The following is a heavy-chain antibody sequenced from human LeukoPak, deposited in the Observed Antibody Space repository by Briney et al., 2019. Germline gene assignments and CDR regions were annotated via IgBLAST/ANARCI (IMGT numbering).Heavy chain of an antibody. CDR2: ITSSGNAI. J-gene: IGHJ6*04. D-gene: IGHD3-10*01. CDR3: AREPMIRGKNGMDV. CDR1: GFTFSSYE. V-gene: IGHV3-48*03. Sequence: GGSLRLSCAASGFTFSSYEMNWVRQAPGKGLEWISYITSSGNAIYYADSVKGRFTISRDNAKNSLYLQMNSLRAEDTAVYYCAREPMIRGKNGMDVWGKGTTVTVSS.